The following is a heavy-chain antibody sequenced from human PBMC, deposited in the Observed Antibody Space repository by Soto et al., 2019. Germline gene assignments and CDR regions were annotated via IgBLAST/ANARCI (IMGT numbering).Heavy chain of an antibody. V-gene: IGHV4-59*08. D-gene: IGHD2-15*01. CDR1: GGSISSYY. Sequence: SETLSLTCTVSGGSISSYYWSWIRQPPGKGLEWIGYIYYSGSTNYNPSLKSRVTISVDTSKNQFSLKLSSVTAADTAVYCCARHDPPDIVVVATMFDFWGKGTLFPVS. CDR3: ARHDPPDIVVVATMFDF. CDR2: IYYSGST. J-gene: IGHJ3*01.